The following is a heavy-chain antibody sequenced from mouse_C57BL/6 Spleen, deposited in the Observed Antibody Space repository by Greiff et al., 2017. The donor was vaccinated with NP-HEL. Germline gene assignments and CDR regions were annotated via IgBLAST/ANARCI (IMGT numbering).Heavy chain of an antibody. Sequence: VAELVRPGASVKLSCTASGFNIKNTYMHWVKQRPEQGLEWIGRIDPANGNTKYAPKFQGKATITADTSSNTAYLQLSSLTSEDTAIYYCARRYYGSSHVFDYWGQGTTLTVSS. CDR2: IDPANGNT. CDR3: ARRYYGSSHVFDY. J-gene: IGHJ2*01. CDR1: GFNIKNTY. V-gene: IGHV14-3*01. D-gene: IGHD1-1*01.